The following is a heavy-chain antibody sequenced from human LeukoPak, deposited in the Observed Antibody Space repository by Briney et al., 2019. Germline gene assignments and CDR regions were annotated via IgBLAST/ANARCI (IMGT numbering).Heavy chain of an antibody. D-gene: IGHD4-23*01. CDR3: ARVLIYGGNSLDY. V-gene: IGHV3-48*03. CDR1: GFTFSSYE. J-gene: IGHJ4*02. CDR2: ISSSGSTI. Sequence: GGSLRLSCAASGFTFSSYEMNWVRQAPGKGLEWVSYISSSGSTIYYADSVKGRFTISRDNSKNTLYLQMNSLRAEDTAVYYCARVLIYGGNSLDYWGQGTLVTVSS.